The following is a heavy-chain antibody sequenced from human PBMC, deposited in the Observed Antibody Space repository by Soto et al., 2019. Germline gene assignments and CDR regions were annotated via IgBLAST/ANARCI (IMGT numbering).Heavy chain of an antibody. V-gene: IGHV2-5*02. CDR3: AHRPLSSSWFDY. J-gene: IGHJ4*02. CDR1: GFSLSASGVG. CDR2: IYWDNDK. Sequence: SGPTLVNPTQTLTLTCTFSGFSLSASGVGVGWIRQSPGKALEWLAVIYWDNDKRYSPSLKTRLTITKDTSKNQVVLTMTNMDLVDTATYYCAHRPLSSSWFDYWGQGTLVTVSS. D-gene: IGHD6-13*01.